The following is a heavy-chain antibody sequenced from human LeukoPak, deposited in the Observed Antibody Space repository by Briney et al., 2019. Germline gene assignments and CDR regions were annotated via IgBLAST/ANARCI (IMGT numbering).Heavy chain of an antibody. CDR1: GGTFSSYA. J-gene: IGHJ6*02. CDR2: IIPIFGIA. D-gene: IGHD3-9*01. CDR3: ARDQHDILTENYYYHGMDV. V-gene: IGHV1-69*04. Sequence: GASVKVSCEASGGTFSSYAISWVRQAPGQGLEWMGRIIPIFGIANYAQKFQGRVTITADKSTSTAYMELSSLRSEDTAVYYCARDQHDILTENYYYHGMDVWGQGTTVTVPS.